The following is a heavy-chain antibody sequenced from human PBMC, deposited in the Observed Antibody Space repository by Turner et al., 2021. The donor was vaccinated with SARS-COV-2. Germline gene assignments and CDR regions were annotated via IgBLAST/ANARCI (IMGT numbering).Heavy chain of an antibody. CDR2: IWYDGSNK. CDR1: GFTFSSFG. CDR3: AREVSGSYWPFDY. D-gene: IGHD1-26*01. Sequence: QVQLVESGGGVVQPGRSLRLYCAASGFTFSSFGMHWVRQAPGKGVEWVAVIWYDGSNKYYGDSVKGRFTISRDNSKNTLYLQMNSLRAEDTAVYYCAREVSGSYWPFDYWGQGTLVTVSS. J-gene: IGHJ4*02. V-gene: IGHV3-33*01.